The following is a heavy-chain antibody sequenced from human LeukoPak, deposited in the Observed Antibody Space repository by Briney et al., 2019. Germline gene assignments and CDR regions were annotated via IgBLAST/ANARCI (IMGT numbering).Heavy chain of an antibody. J-gene: IGHJ5*02. CDR1: GGSISSSSYY. Sequence: KPSETLSLTCTVSGGSISSSSYYWGWIRQPPGKGLEWIGSIYYSGSTYYNPSLKSRVTISVDTSKNQFSLKLSSVTAADTAVYYCARGTIAAAGRASWFDPWGQGTLVTVSS. CDR3: ARGTIAAAGRASWFDP. V-gene: IGHV4-39*07. CDR2: IYYSGST. D-gene: IGHD6-13*01.